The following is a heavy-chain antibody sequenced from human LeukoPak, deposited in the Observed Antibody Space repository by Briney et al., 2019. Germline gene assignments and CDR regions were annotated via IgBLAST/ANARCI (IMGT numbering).Heavy chain of an antibody. CDR3: ATRVSADLSPPLDF. Sequence: PGGSLRLSCAASGFTFSSYGMHWVRQAPGKGLEWVSAISTSGSSTYYADSVRGRFTISRDNSKNTLFLQMTSLRAENTAEYYCATRVSADLSPPLDFWGEGTLVTVSS. J-gene: IGHJ4*02. CDR1: GFTFSSYG. CDR2: ISTSGSST. V-gene: IGHV3-23*01. D-gene: IGHD6-13*01.